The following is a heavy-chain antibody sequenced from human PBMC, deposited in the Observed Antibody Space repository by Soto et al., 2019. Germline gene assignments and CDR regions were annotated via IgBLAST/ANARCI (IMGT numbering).Heavy chain of an antibody. V-gene: IGHV4-30-4*01. Sequence: PSETLSLTCTVSGGSISSGDYYWSWIRQPPGKGLEWIGYIYYSGSTYYNPSLKSRVTISVDTSKNQFSLKLSSVTAADTAVYYCARHWAIFGVDTHYYYYYGMDVWGQGTTVTVSS. CDR1: GGSISSGDYY. CDR3: ARHWAIFGVDTHYYYYYGMDV. D-gene: IGHD3-3*01. CDR2: IYYSGST. J-gene: IGHJ6*02.